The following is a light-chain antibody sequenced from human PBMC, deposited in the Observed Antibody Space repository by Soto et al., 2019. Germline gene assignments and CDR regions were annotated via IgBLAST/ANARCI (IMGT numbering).Light chain of an antibody. CDR2: EAS. J-gene: IGLJ3*02. V-gene: IGLV2-23*01. CDR3: CSLTSGARWV. Sequence: QSALTQPASVSGSPGQSITISCTGTNSDVGSHNFVSWYQQYPGKPPKLLIYEASKRPAGLYHRSSGSKSVNTASLTSCGLQAEDDADYSSCSLTSGARWVFGGGTKLTVL. CDR1: NSDVGSHNF.